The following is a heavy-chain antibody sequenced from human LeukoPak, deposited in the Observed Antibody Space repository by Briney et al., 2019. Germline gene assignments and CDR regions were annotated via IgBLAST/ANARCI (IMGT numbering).Heavy chain of an antibody. D-gene: IGHD2/OR15-2a*01. CDR3: AKETEIGRYYSGMDV. CDR2: ISGDGGST. V-gene: IGHV3-43*02. CDR1: GFTFDDYA. Sequence: PGGSLRLSCAASGFTFDDYAMHWVRQAPGKGLEWVSLISGDGGSTFYADSVKGRFTISRDNSLFLQMNSLETDDPAVYYCAKETEIGRYYSGMDVWGQGTTVTVSS. J-gene: IGHJ6*02.